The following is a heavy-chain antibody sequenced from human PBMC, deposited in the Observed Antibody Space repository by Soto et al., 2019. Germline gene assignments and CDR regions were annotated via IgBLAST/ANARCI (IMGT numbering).Heavy chain of an antibody. CDR2: ISYDGSNK. J-gene: IGHJ6*02. V-gene: IGHV3-30-3*01. CDR3: ARTDCGGDCEPGALYYYGMDV. D-gene: IGHD2-21*02. CDR1: GFTFSSYA. Sequence: GGSLRLSCAASGFTFSSYAMHWVRQAPGKGLEWVAVISYDGSNKYYADSVKGRFTISRDNSKNTLYLQMNSLRAEDTAVYYCARTDCGGDCEPGALYYYGMDVWGQGTTVTVSS.